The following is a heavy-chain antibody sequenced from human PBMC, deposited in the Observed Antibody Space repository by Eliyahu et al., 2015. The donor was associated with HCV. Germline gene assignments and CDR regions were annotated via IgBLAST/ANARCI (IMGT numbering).Heavy chain of an antibody. D-gene: IGHD3-10*01. J-gene: IGHJ6*02. Sequence: EVQLVESGGGLVQPGGSLRLSCAASGFTFXXYSMNWVRPGPGEGAGWVSYISSSSSTIYYADSVKGRFTISRDNAKNSLYLQMNSLRAEDTAVYYCARTVRGVRYDYYYGMDVWGQGTTVTVSS. CDR1: GFTFXXYS. CDR2: ISSSSSTI. V-gene: IGHV3-48*01. CDR3: ARTVRGVRYDYYYGMDV.